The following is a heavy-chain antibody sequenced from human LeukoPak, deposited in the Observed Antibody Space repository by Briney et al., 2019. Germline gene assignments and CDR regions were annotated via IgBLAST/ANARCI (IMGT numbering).Heavy chain of an antibody. CDR3: ARDAVLLRHYYFDY. CDR1: VYTFPSYY. Sequence: ASVTVSFMACVYTFPSYYMHWVGQAPGKGLEWMGIINPSGGSTSYTQKFQGRVTTTRDMSTSTVYMELSSLRSEDTAVYYCARDAVLLRHYYFDYWGQGTLVTVSS. D-gene: IGHD3-10*01. CDR2: INPSGGST. V-gene: IGHV1-46*01. J-gene: IGHJ4*02.